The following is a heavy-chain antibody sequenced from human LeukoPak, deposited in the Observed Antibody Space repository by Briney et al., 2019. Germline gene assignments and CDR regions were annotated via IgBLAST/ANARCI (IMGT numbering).Heavy chain of an antibody. Sequence: SETLSLTCTVSGDSITSGSYYWGWIRQTPGKGLEWIGNIYSTGSTSFNPSSKSRLTMSVDTSKNQFSLRLESVTAADSAVYFCARDSGFWLFWGQGTLVTVSS. J-gene: IGHJ1*01. CDR3: ARDSGFWLF. CDR1: GDSITSGSYY. CDR2: IYSTGST. V-gene: IGHV4-39*07. D-gene: IGHD3-22*01.